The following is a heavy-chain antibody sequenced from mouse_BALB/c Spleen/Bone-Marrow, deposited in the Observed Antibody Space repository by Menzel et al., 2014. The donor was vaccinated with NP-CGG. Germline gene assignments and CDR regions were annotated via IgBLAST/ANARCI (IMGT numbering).Heavy chain of an antibody. Sequence: QVQLKESGAELARPGASVKLSCKASGYTLTSYWMQWVKQRPGQGLEWIGAIYPGDGDTRCTQKFKGKATLTADKSSSTAYMQLSSLASEDSAVYYCARGFPFDYWGQGTTLTVSS. V-gene: IGHV1-87*01. CDR1: GYTLTSYW. J-gene: IGHJ2*01. CDR3: ARGFPFDY. CDR2: IYPGDGDT.